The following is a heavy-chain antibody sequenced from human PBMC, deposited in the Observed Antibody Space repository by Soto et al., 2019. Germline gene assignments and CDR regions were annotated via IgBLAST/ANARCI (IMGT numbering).Heavy chain of an antibody. V-gene: IGHV1-58*01. CDR3: ARDRTDSGYYTNWLDP. J-gene: IGHJ5*02. D-gene: IGHD3-22*01. CDR2: IVVGTGAT. Sequence: GASVKVSCKASGFTFTSSAVQWVRQARGQRLEWVGWIVVGTGATNYAQDLRERLTITTDTSTNTAYMELSSLRSEDSAVYYCARDRTDSGYYTNWLDPWGQGTQVTVAS. CDR1: GFTFTSSA.